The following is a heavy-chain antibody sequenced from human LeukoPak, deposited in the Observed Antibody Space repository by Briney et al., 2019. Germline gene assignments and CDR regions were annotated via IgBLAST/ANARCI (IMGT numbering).Heavy chain of an antibody. CDR3: AASRWSGALDF. V-gene: IGHV3-74*01. CDR1: GFIFRDYW. Sequence: PGGSLRLSRAASGFIFRDYWMLWVRQAPGKGLIWVSRIDRDGFPTIYADSVKGRFTVSRNNARNTLYLQMNNLRDDDSAVYYCAASRWSGALDFWGKGSLVTVSS. D-gene: IGHD3-3*01. CDR2: IDRDGFPT. J-gene: IGHJ4*02.